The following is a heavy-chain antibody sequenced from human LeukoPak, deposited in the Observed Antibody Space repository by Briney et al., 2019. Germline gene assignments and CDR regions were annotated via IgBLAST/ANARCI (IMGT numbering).Heavy chain of an antibody. Sequence: GESLKISCQGSGYSFISYWIGWVRQMPGKGLEWMGIIYPGDSDTRYSPSFQGQVTISADKSISTAYLQWSSLKASDTAMYYCARPRVVATRSYYFDYWGQGTLVTVSS. CDR2: IYPGDSDT. CDR1: GYSFISYW. D-gene: IGHD5-12*01. CDR3: ARPRVVATRSYYFDY. V-gene: IGHV5-51*01. J-gene: IGHJ4*02.